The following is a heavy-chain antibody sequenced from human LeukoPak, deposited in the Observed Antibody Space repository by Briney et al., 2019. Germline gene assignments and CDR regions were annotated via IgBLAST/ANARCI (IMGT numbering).Heavy chain of an antibody. Sequence: ASVKVSCKASGYTLTSYGISWVRQAPGQGLEWMGWMNPNSGNTGYAQKFQGRVTMTRNTSISTAYMELSSLRSEDTAVYYCARDRKYCSGGSCYSGYFDYWGQGTLVTVSS. CDR3: ARDRKYCSGGSCYSGYFDY. D-gene: IGHD2-15*01. J-gene: IGHJ4*02. CDR2: MNPNSGNT. V-gene: IGHV1-8*02. CDR1: GYTLTSYG.